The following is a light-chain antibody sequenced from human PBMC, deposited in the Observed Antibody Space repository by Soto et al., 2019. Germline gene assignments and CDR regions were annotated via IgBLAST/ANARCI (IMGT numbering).Light chain of an antibody. CDR3: QQLNNYPRT. V-gene: IGKV1-5*03. CDR2: KAS. CDR1: QSIGSW. J-gene: IGKJ1*01. Sequence: DIQMTQSPSILSASVGDRVTITCRASQSIGSWVAWYQQKPGRAPNLLIHKASHLESGVPSRFSGSGSGTEFTLTISSLQPDDFATYYCQQLNNYPRTFGQGTKVDIK.